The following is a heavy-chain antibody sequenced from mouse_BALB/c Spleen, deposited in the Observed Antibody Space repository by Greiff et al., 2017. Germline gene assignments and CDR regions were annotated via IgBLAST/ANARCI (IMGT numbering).Heavy chain of an antibody. CDR1: GFTFSSFG. CDR2: ISSGSSTI. Sequence: DVMLVESGGGLVQPGGSRKLSCAASGFTFSSFGMHWVRQAPEKGLEWVAYISSGSSTIYYADTVKGRFTISRDNPKNTLFLQMTSLRSEDTAMYYCARDYDNFDYWGQGTTLTVSS. V-gene: IGHV5-17*02. D-gene: IGHD2-4*01. CDR3: ARDYDNFDY. J-gene: IGHJ2*01.